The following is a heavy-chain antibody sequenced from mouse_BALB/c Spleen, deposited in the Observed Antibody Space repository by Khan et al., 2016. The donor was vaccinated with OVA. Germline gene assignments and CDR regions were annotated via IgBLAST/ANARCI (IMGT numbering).Heavy chain of an antibody. CDR1: GFNINDTY. CDR3: TRGANDGRFAY. Sequence: EVQLKQSGAEFVKPGASVKLSCTASGFNINDTYMPWINQRPQQGLVWIGRIDPANGNVKYDPKYQDKATIAADACSNTAYLHLSRLTSEATDDYSCTRGANDGRFAYWGQGTLVTVSA. V-gene: IGHV14-3*02. J-gene: IGHJ3*01. CDR2: IDPANGNV. D-gene: IGHD2-3*01.